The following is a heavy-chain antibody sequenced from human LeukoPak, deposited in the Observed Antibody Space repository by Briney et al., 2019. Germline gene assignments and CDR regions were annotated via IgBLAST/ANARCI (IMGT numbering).Heavy chain of an antibody. CDR2: ISYDGSNK. CDR1: GFTFSSYG. Sequence: GGSLRLSCAASGFTFSSYGMHWVRQAPGKGLEWVAVISYDGSNKYYADSVKGRFTISRDNSKNTLYLQMNSLRAEDTAVYYCAKATRIVVVTASIGYWGQGTLVTVSS. V-gene: IGHV3-30*18. D-gene: IGHD2-21*02. CDR3: AKATRIVVVTASIGY. J-gene: IGHJ4*02.